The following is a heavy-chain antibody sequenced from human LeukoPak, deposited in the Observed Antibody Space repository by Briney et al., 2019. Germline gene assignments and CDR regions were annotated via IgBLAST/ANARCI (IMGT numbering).Heavy chain of an antibody. J-gene: IGHJ4*02. CDR2: IYYSGST. D-gene: IGHD4-23*01. Sequence: KPSETLSLTCTVSGGSISSYYWSWIRQPPGKGLGWIGYIYYSGSTNYNPSLKSRVTISVDTSKNQFSLKLSSVTAADTAVYYCARVNDYGGNPRLVFFDYWGQGTLVTVSS. V-gene: IGHV4-59*01. CDR3: ARVNDYGGNPRLVFFDY. CDR1: GGSISSYY.